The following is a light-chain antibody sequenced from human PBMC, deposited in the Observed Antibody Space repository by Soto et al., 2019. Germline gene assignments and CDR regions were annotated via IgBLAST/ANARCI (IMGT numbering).Light chain of an antibody. CDR1: QSVSSSY. Sequence: EIVLTQSPGTLSLSPGERATLSCRSSQSVSSSYLAWYQQKPCQAPRLLIYDVSSRATGIPDRFSGSGSGTDFTLTSSRLEPEDFAVYYCQQYGSSPTFGQGTKVEIK. CDR2: DVS. CDR3: QQYGSSPT. V-gene: IGKV3-20*01. J-gene: IGKJ1*01.